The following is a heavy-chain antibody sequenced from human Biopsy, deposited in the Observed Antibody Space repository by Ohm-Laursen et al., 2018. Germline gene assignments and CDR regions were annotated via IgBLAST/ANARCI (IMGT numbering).Heavy chain of an antibody. CDR1: GFTFSASA. CDR3: TLEGAGFDN. J-gene: IGHJ4*02. CDR2: IRSKAKSYAT. V-gene: IGHV3-73*01. D-gene: IGHD3-10*01. Sequence: LSLTCAASGFTFSASAVHWVRQASGEGLEWVGRIRSKAKSYATAYAASVTGRFTISRDNSKNTTYLQMNSLKTEDTAVYYCTLEGAGFDNWGQGTLVTVSS.